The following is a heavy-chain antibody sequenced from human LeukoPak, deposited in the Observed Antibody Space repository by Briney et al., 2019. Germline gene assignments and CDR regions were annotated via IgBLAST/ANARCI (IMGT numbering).Heavy chain of an antibody. D-gene: IGHD3-3*01. Sequence: GGSLRLSCAASGFTFSNAWMSWVRQAPGKGLEWVSLISNDGSNEYYADSVKGRFTISRDKSKVTVYLQMNSLRAEDTAVYFCARGTIFDNYGMDVWGQGTTVTVSS. CDR3: ARGTIFDNYGMDV. V-gene: IGHV3-30*03. J-gene: IGHJ6*02. CDR2: ISNDGSNE. CDR1: GFTFSNAW.